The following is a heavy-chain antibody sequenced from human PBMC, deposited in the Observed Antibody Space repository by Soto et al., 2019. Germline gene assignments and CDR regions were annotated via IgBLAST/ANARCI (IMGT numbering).Heavy chain of an antibody. V-gene: IGHV4-59*01. CDR3: ARITGYSSLNWFDP. J-gene: IGHJ5*02. D-gene: IGHD6-19*01. CDR2: IYYSGST. Sequence: PSETLSLTCTVSGGSISSYYWSWIRQPPGKGQEWIGYIYYSGSTNYNPSLKSRVTISVDTSKNQFSLKLSSVTAADTAVYYCARITGYSSLNWFDPWGQGTLVTVSS. CDR1: GGSISSYY.